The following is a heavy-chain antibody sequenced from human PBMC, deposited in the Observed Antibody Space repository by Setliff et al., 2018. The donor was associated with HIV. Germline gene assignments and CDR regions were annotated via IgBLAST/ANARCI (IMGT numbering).Heavy chain of an antibody. J-gene: IGHJ4*02. V-gene: IGHV4-59*02. Sequence: SETLSLTCSISGGSVTSYLWHWFRQPPGKGLEWIGYIYYTGITDNNPSLAGRVTISVDTSKNQVSLRLKSVTTADTAVYYCARELYGGNSRPFDYWGQGALVTVSS. D-gene: IGHD2-21*02. CDR2: IYYTGIT. CDR3: ARELYGGNSRPFDY. CDR1: GGSVTSYL.